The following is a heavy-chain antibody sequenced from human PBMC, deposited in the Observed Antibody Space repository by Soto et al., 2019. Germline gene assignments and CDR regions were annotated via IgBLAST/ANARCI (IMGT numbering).Heavy chain of an antibody. CDR3: AKEGIAAAGTSGYFDY. Sequence: EVQLLESGGGLVQPGGSLRLSCAASGFTFSSYAMRWVGQAPGKGLVWVSAISGSGGSTYYADSVKGRFIISRDNSKNTLYLQMNSLRAEDTAVYYCAKEGIAAAGTSGYFDYWGQGTLVTVSS. CDR2: ISGSGGST. J-gene: IGHJ4*02. D-gene: IGHD6-13*01. CDR1: GFTFSSYA. V-gene: IGHV3-23*01.